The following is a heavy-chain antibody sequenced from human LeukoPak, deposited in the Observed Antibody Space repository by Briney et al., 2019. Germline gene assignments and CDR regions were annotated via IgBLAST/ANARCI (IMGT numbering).Heavy chain of an antibody. J-gene: IGHJ4*02. Sequence: GGSLRLSCAASGFTFSDYYMSWIRQAPGKGLEWVSYISSSGSTIYYADSVKGRFTISRDNAKNSLYLQMNSLRAEGTAVYYCARERIGGEVNSAPGHYFDYWGQGTLVTVSS. D-gene: IGHD1-26*01. CDR3: ARERIGGEVNSAPGHYFDY. CDR1: GFTFSDYY. CDR2: ISSSGSTI. V-gene: IGHV3-11*01.